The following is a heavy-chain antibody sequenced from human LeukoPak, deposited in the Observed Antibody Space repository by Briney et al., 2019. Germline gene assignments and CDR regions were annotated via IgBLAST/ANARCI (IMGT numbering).Heavy chain of an antibody. Sequence: GGSLRLSCAASGFTFSSYSMNWVRQAPGKGLEWVSSISSSSSYIYYADSVKGRLTISRDNAKNSLYLQMNSLRAEDTAVYYCARALHTYYSGSYSNFDYWGQGTLVTVSS. CDR3: ARALHTYYSGSYSNFDY. V-gene: IGHV3-21*01. CDR2: ISSSSSYI. D-gene: IGHD1-26*01. CDR1: GFTFSSYS. J-gene: IGHJ4*02.